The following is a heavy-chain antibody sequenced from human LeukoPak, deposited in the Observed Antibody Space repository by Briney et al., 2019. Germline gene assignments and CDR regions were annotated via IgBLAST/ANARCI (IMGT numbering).Heavy chain of an antibody. Sequence: GGSLRLSCAASGFTFDDYAMHWVRQAPGKGLEWVSAISGSGGSTYYADSVKGRFTISRDNSKNTLYLQMNSLRAEDTAVYYCAKGDGRWGHHIWGQGTMVTVSS. CDR2: ISGSGGST. CDR3: AKGDGRWGHHI. CDR1: GFTFDDYA. J-gene: IGHJ3*02. D-gene: IGHD4-23*01. V-gene: IGHV3-23*01.